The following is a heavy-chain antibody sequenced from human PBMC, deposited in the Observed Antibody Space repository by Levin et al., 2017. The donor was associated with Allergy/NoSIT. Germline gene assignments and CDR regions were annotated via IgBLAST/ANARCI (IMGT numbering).Heavy chain of an antibody. CDR2: ISDDGNNQ. V-gene: IGHV3-30-3*01. D-gene: IGHD1-26*01. CDR3: ARDLPPYSGSYHFNS. CDR1: GFTFSDYM. Sequence: PGGSLRLSCVASGFTFSDYMMHWVRQAPGKGLEWVAVISDDGNNQYYAESVKGRFTFSRDNSKNTLYLQMTSLRVEDTAIYYCARDLPPYSGSYHFNSWGQGTLVSVSS. J-gene: IGHJ4*02.